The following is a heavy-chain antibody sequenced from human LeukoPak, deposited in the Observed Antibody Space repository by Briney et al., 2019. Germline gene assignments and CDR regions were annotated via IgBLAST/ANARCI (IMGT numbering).Heavy chain of an antibody. D-gene: IGHD5-18*01. CDR2: IYYSGST. CDR3: ASGVDTAMIFDY. Sequence: SETLSLTCTVSGGSISSYYWSWIRQPPGKGLEWIGYIYYSGSTNYNPSLKSRVTMSVDTSKNQFSLKLSSVTAADTAVYYCASGVDTAMIFDYWGQGTLVTVSS. J-gene: IGHJ4*02. CDR1: GGSISSYY. V-gene: IGHV4-59*12.